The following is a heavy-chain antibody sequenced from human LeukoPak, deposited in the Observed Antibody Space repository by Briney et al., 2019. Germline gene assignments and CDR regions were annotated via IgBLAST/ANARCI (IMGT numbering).Heavy chain of an antibody. CDR2: INSDGSST. CDR3: ARGRITMVQGVIITSYYFDY. CDR1: RFTFSSYW. J-gene: IGHJ4*02. Sequence: SGGSLRLSCAASRFTFSSYWMHWVRQAPGKGLVWVSRINSDGSSTIYADSVKGRFTISRDNAKNTLYLQMNSLRAEDTAVYYCARGRITMVQGVIITSYYFDYWGQGTLVTVSS. D-gene: IGHD3-10*01. V-gene: IGHV3-74*01.